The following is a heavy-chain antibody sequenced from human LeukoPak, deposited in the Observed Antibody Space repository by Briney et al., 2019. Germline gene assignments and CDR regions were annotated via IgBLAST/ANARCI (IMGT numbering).Heavy chain of an antibody. J-gene: IGHJ5*01. V-gene: IGHV3-7*04. CDR2: ISGDGSET. Sequence: GGSRGLSCAASGFIFSTSWMNWVRQAPGKGLEWVAGISGDGSETDYVASVRGRFTISRDNAKNSLCLQVNSLPPEDTAVTFCGRDPDSWGQGNVGTVSS. CDR3: GRDPDS. CDR1: GFIFSTSW.